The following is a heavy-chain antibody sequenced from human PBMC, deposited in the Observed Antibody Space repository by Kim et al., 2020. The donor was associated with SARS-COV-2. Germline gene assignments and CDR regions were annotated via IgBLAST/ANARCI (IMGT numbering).Heavy chain of an antibody. D-gene: IGHD2-2*01. Sequence: LKSRVTISGDTSKNQYSLKLSSVTAADTAVYYCARVHCSSTSCYPKVIDYWGQGTLVTVSS. J-gene: IGHJ4*02. CDR3: ARVHCSSTSCYPKVIDY. V-gene: IGHV4-34*01.